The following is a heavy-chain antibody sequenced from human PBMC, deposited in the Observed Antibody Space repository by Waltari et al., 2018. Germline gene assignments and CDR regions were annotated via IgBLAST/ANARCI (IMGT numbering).Heavy chain of an antibody. J-gene: IGHJ2*01. D-gene: IGHD6-19*01. Sequence: QMQLVQSGPEVKKPGTSVKVSCKASGFTFTSSAVQWVRQARGQRLEWIGWIVVGSGNTNYAQKVQERVTITRDMSTSTAYMELSSLRSEDTAVYYCAADSSGWYFVVDWYFDLWGRGTLVTVSS. CDR2: IVVGSGNT. V-gene: IGHV1-58*01. CDR3: AADSSGWYFVVDWYFDL. CDR1: GFTFTSSA.